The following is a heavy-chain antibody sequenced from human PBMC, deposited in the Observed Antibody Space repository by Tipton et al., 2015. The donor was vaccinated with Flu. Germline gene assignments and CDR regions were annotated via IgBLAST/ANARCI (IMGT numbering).Heavy chain of an antibody. CDR2: IYYIGST. J-gene: IGHJ5*02. Sequence: TLSLTCTVSGGPISSGGDYWSWIRQHPGKGLEWIGHIYYIGSTNYNPSLKSRVTISVDTSKNQFSLKLSSVTAADTAVYYCARMEWTVTTPRYFDLWGQGILVTVSS. CDR3: ARMEWTVTTPRYFDL. D-gene: IGHD4-17*01. CDR1: GGPISSGGDY. V-gene: IGHV4-31*03.